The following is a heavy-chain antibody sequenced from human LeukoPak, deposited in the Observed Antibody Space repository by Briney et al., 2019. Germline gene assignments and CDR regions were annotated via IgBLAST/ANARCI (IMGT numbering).Heavy chain of an antibody. V-gene: IGHV3-30*18. Sequence: GGSLRLSCAASGFTFSSYWMHWVRQAPGKGLEWVAVISYDGSNKYCADSVKGRFTISRDNSKNTLYLQMNSLRAEDTAVYYCAKEIRGVIENPWGQGTLVTVSS. CDR3: AKEIRGVIENP. CDR1: GFTFSSYW. D-gene: IGHD3-10*01. J-gene: IGHJ5*02. CDR2: ISYDGSNK.